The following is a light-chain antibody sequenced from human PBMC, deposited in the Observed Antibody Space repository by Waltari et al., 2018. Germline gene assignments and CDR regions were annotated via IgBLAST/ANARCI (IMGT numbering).Light chain of an antibody. J-gene: IGLJ1*01. V-gene: IGLV2-14*03. CDR3: SSYTTRSTRV. CDR1: SSDVGDYKN. Sequence: QSALTHPASVSGSPGQSLTISCPATSSDVGDYKNFSWYQQHPGKVPKLLIYDVTNRPSGISYRFSGSKSGYTASLTISGLQAEDETDYYCSSYTTRSTRVFGTGTKVTVL. CDR2: DVT.